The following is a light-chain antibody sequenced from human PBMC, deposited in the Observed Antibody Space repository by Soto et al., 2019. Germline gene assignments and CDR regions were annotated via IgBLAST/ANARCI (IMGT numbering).Light chain of an antibody. CDR1: QSISTY. J-gene: IGKJ1*01. CDR3: QQSQSTHPK. V-gene: IGKV1-39*01. CDR2: AAS. Sequence: DIRMTQSPSSLSASVRDRVIITCRASQSISTYLNWYQQKPGKPPKLLIYAASSLQSGVPSRFSGSGSATQFTLTISSLQPEDFESYYCQQSQSTHPKFGKPTKVDI.